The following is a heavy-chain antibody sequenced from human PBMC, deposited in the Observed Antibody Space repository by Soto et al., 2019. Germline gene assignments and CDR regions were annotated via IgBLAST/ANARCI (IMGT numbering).Heavy chain of an antibody. CDR3: ARGVEPDCGAQIDY. Sequence: QVPLVQSGAEVKQPGSSVKVSCKASGGTFSSYAISWVRQAPGQGLEWMGGIIPIFGTADYAQKFQGRVTITEDESTSTAYMELSSLRSEDTAVYYCARGVEPDCGAQIDYWGQGTLVTVSS. CDR1: GGTFSSYA. CDR2: IIPIFGTA. V-gene: IGHV1-69*12. J-gene: IGHJ4*02. D-gene: IGHD2-2*01.